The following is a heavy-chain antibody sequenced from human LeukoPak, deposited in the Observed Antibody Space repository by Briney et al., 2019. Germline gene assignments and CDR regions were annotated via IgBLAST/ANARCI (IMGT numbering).Heavy chain of an antibody. CDR3: TTLGYSYASY. D-gene: IGHD5-18*01. Sequence: GGSLRLSCEASGFAFSFFAMSWLRQAPGKGLEWVGRIKSKNDGGTTDYAAPVQGRFSISRDDSKDTLNLQMNSVKTEDTAVYFCTTLGYSYASYWGQGTLVTVSS. CDR2: IKSKNDGGTT. CDR1: GFAFSFFA. V-gene: IGHV3-15*01. J-gene: IGHJ4*02.